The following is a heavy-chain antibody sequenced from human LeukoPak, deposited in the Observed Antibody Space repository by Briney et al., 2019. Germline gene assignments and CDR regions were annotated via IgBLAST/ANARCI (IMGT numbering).Heavy chain of an antibody. Sequence: PGGSLRLSCTASGFTFSDSYMNWIRQAPGKGPEWISLISTSSGYTDYADSVKGRFTISRDNAKNSLYLQMDSLRVEDTAMYYCAYEGSGYHQRSDAFDIWGRGTVVIVSS. CDR3: AYEGSGYHQRSDAFDI. V-gene: IGHV3-11*06. J-gene: IGHJ3*02. CDR2: ISTSSGYT. D-gene: IGHD3-22*01. CDR1: GFTFSDSY.